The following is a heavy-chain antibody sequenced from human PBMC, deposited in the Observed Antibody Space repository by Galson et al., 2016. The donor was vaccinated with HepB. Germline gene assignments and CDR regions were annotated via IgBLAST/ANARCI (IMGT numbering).Heavy chain of an antibody. Sequence: SVKVSCKASGYTFTSYGISWVRQAPGQGLEWMGWISGYNANTNYAQKLQGRVTMTTDTSTSTAYMELRSLRSDDTAVYYCARDRRFGAVLFKSFGDYWGQGTLVTVSS. D-gene: IGHD3-10*01. CDR2: ISGYNANT. V-gene: IGHV1-18*04. J-gene: IGHJ4*02. CDR3: ARDRRFGAVLFKSFGDY. CDR1: GYTFTSYG.